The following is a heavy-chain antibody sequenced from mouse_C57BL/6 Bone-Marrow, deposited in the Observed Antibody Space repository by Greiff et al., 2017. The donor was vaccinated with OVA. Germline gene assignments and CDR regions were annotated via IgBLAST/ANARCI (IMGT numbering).Heavy chain of an antibody. CDR1: GFTFSSYA. V-gene: IGHV5-9-1*02. J-gene: IGHJ1*03. Sequence: EVKLMESGEGLVKPGGSLKLSCAASGFTFSSYAMSWVRQTPEKRLEWVAYISSGGDYIYYADTVKGRFTISRDNARNTLYLQMSSLKSEDTAMYYCTRGGHYYGSRRYFDVWGTGTTVTVSS. D-gene: IGHD1-1*01. CDR2: ISSGGDYI. CDR3: TRGGHYYGSRRYFDV.